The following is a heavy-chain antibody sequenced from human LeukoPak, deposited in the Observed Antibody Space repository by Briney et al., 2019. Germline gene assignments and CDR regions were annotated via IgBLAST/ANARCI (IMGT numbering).Heavy chain of an antibody. CDR1: GFTFSSYA. CDR2: ISYDVSNK. J-gene: IGHJ4*02. D-gene: IGHD1-14*01. CDR3: ARDGIG. Sequence: GGSLSLFCAASGFTFSSYAMHWVREAPGEGLECVAFISYDVSNKFYADSVKDRLTISRDNSKNTLYMQMNRLKAQDTFVYYCARDGIGWGGGTLVTVPS. V-gene: IGHV3-30*01.